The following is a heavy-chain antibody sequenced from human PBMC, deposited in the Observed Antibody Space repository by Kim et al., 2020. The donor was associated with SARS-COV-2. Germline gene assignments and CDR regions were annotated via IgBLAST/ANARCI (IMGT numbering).Heavy chain of an antibody. Sequence: GGSLRLSCAASGFTFSSYSMNWVRQAPGKGLEWVSYISSSSSTIYYADSVKGRFTISRDNAKNSLYLQMNSLRDEDTAVYYCARAVVVGAAAAFDIWGQGTMVTVSS. V-gene: IGHV3-48*02. CDR1: GFTFSSYS. CDR2: ISSSSSTI. J-gene: IGHJ3*02. D-gene: IGHD1-26*01. CDR3: ARAVVVGAAAAFDI.